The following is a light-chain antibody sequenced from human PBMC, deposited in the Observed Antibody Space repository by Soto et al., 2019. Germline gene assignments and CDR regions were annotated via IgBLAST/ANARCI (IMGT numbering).Light chain of an antibody. CDR1: SSDVGNNNY. V-gene: IGLV2-14*01. CDR2: DVT. Sequence: QSVLTQPASVSGSPGQSITISCTGTSSDVGNNNYVSWYQQNPGKAPKVMICDVTNRPSGVSNRFSGSKSGNTASLTISGLQVEDEADYYCSSFTGSSYVFGTGTKVTVL. J-gene: IGLJ1*01. CDR3: SSFTGSSYV.